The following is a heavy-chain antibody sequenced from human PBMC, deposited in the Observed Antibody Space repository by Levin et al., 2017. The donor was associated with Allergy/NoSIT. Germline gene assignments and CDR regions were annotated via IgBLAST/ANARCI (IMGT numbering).Heavy chain of an antibody. D-gene: IGHD5-18*01. CDR3: ARDLPPYSIGSYMDV. Sequence: ASVKVSCKASGYTFTGYYIQWVRQAPGQGLEWMGRNNPNSGDTNYAQKFQGRVTITRDTSISTAYMELSRLRSDDTAVYYCARDLPPYSIGSYMDVWGKGTTVTVSS. CDR1: GYTFTGYY. CDR2: NNPNSGDT. V-gene: IGHV1-2*06. J-gene: IGHJ6*03.